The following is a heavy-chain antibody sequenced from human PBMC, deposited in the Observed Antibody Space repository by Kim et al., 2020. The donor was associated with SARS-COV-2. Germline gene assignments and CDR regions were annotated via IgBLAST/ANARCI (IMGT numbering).Heavy chain of an antibody. D-gene: IGHD3-16*02. J-gene: IGHJ4*02. Sequence: GGSLRLSCAASGFTFSSYGRHWVRQAPGKGLEWVAVISYDGSNKYYADSVKGRFTISRDNSKNTLYLQMNSLRAEDTAVYYCAKECQMGIYDYIWGSYRWRGGFDYWGQGTLVTVSS. V-gene: IGHV3-30*18. CDR1: GFTFSSYG. CDR3: AKECQMGIYDYIWGSYRWRGGFDY. CDR2: ISYDGSNK.